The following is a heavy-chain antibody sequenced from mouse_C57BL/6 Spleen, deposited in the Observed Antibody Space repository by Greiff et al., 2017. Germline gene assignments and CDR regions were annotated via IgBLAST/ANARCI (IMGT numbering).Heavy chain of an antibody. CDR2: ISSGGSYT. CDR3: ARHMGLWAYDNYWYAY. J-gene: IGHJ3*01. V-gene: IGHV5-6*01. D-gene: IGHD2-1*01. CDR1: GFTFSSYG. Sequence: EVNLVESGGDLVTPGGSLKLSCAASGFTFSSYGMSWVSQTPDKRLEWVATISSGGSYTYYPANVKGRFTISRYNTTNTLYLQMSSLTSEDTAMDYCARHMGLWAYDNYWYAYWGQGTLVTVSA.